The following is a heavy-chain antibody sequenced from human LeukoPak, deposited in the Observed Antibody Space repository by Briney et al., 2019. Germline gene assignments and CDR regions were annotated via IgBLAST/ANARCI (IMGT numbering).Heavy chain of an antibody. CDR2: INHSGST. CDR1: GGSFSGYY. D-gene: IGHD5-12*01. CDR3: ARRRGYSGYGSLDY. V-gene: IGHV4-34*01. J-gene: IGHJ4*02. Sequence: SETLSLTCAVYGGSFSGYYWSWIRQPPGKGLEWIGEINHSGSTNYNPSLKSRVTISVDTSENQFSLKLSSVTAADTAVYYCARRRGYSGYGSLDYWGQGTLVTVSS.